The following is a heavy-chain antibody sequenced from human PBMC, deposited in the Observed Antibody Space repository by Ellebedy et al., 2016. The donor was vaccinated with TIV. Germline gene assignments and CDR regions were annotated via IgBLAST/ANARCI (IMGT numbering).Heavy chain of an antibody. D-gene: IGHD4/OR15-4a*01. V-gene: IGHV4-4*07. CDR2: IYTSGYT. Sequence: MPSETLSLTCTVSGGSISSYYWNWVRQPAGKGLEWIGRIYTSGYTNYHPSLRSRVTLSFDTSKDQFSLKLSSVTAADTAVYYCARGDRRASMVKFDNWGQGTLVTVSS. J-gene: IGHJ4*02. CDR3: ARGDRRASMVKFDN. CDR1: GGSISSYY.